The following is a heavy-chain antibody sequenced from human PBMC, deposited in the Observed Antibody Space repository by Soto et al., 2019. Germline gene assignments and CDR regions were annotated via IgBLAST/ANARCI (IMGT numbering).Heavy chain of an antibody. V-gene: IGHV1-69*19. CDR2: ISPMFGAA. Sequence: QVQLVQSGAEMKKPGSSVKVSCQSSGGTFNTYAMNWVRQAPGQGPEWMGDISPMFGAANYEPKFKGRVTITADESTGTSYMQLSSLTSEEQALYFCAREVQVHTPAFVYWGQGTLVTVSS. D-gene: IGHD3-10*01. CDR1: GGTFNTYA. J-gene: IGHJ4*02. CDR3: AREVQVHTPAFVY.